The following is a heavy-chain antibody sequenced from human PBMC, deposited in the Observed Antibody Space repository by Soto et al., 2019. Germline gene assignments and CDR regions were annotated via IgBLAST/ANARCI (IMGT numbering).Heavy chain of an antibody. CDR3: ARTKDFWSGCPWY. D-gene: IGHD3-3*01. Sequence: PGGSLRLSCAASGFSFSDYYMSWIRQAPGKGLEWLSYISSNATIIYYADSVKGRFTISSDNAKYSLYLQMNSLRAEDTAVCYCARTKDFWSGCPWYWGQGTLVSVSS. CDR1: GFSFSDYY. CDR2: ISSNATII. V-gene: IGHV3-11*01. J-gene: IGHJ4*02.